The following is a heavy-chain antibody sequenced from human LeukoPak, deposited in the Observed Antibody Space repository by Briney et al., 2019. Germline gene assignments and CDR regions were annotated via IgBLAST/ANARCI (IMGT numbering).Heavy chain of an antibody. V-gene: IGHV3-7*01. CDR3: ARAPVSYDFWNPQHFFDH. Sequence: PGGSLRLSCAASGFTFSSYAMSWVRQAPGKGLEWVANIKQDGSEKYYVDSVKGRFTSSRDNAKNSLDLQMNSLRAQDTAMYFCARAPVSYDFWNPQHFFDHWGRGTLVTVSS. D-gene: IGHD3-3*01. CDR2: IKQDGSEK. CDR1: GFTFSSYA. J-gene: IGHJ4*02.